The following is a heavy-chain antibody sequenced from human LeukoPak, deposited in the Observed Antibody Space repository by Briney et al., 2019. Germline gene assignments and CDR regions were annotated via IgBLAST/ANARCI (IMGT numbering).Heavy chain of an antibody. J-gene: IGHJ4*02. D-gene: IGHD5-18*01. V-gene: IGHV3-72*01. CDR1: GFTFSDHY. CDR3: TRVTFRGSLEQLWDY. Sequence: GGSLRLSCAASGFTFSDHYMDWVRQAPGKGLEWVGRTRNKANSYTTEYAASVKGRFTISRDDSKNSLYLQMNSLKTEDTAVYYCTRVTFRGSLEQLWDYWGQGTLVTVSS. CDR2: TRNKANSYTT.